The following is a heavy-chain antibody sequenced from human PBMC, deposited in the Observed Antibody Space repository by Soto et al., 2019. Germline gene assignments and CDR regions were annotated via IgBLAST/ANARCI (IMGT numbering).Heavy chain of an antibody. J-gene: IGHJ4*02. Sequence: SETLSLTCTVSGGPISSYYWSWFRQPPGQGLEWVGYIYYTGTTTYNPSLKSRVTVSVDTSKSQFSLNLRSVTAADTAVYYCARRMYSSGWYWLDYWGPGTLVTVSS. V-gene: IGHV4-59*08. CDR1: GGPISSYY. D-gene: IGHD6-19*01. CDR3: ARRMYSSGWYWLDY. CDR2: IYYTGTT.